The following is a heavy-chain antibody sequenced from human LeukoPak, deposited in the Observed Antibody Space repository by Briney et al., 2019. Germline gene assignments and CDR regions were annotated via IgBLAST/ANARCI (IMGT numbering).Heavy chain of an antibody. J-gene: IGHJ2*01. V-gene: IGHV4-39*07. CDR2: MSYTGTT. CDR1: GGSISSRSYY. D-gene: IGHD6-6*01. Sequence: SETLSLTCTVSGGSISSRSYYWGWIRQPPGKGLEWIASMSYTGTTYYNPSLKSRVTISVDTSKNQFSLKLSSVTAADTAVYYCARGVKIEYSSSSRNWFLDLWGRGTLVTVSS. CDR3: ARGVKIEYSSSSRNWFLDL.